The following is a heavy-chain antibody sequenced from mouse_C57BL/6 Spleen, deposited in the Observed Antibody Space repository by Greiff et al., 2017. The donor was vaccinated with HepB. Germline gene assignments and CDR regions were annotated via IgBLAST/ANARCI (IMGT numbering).Heavy chain of an antibody. V-gene: IGHV1-59*01. D-gene: IGHD4-1*01. CDR2: IDPSDSYT. J-gene: IGHJ2*01. Sequence: VQLQQPGAELVRPGTSVKLSCKASGYTFTSYWMHWVKQRPGQGLEWIGVIDPSDSYTNYNQKFKGKATLTVDTSPSTAYMQLSSLTSEDSAVYYCAWDFDYWGQGTTLTVSS. CDR1: GYTFTSYW. CDR3: AWDFDY.